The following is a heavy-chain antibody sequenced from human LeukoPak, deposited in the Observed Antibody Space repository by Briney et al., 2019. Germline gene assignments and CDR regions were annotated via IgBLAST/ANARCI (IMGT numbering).Heavy chain of an antibody. V-gene: IGHV3-74*01. CDR2: INSDGSSI. CDR1: GFTFSSYW. J-gene: IGHJ5*02. Sequence: GGSLRLSCAASGFTFSSYWMHWVREAPGEGPVWVSRINSDGSSISYADSVKGRFTISRDNAKNTLYLQMNSLRAEDTAVYYCARKQRYSGRLLDTWGQGTLVTVSS. D-gene: IGHD1-26*01. CDR3: ARKQRYSGRLLDT.